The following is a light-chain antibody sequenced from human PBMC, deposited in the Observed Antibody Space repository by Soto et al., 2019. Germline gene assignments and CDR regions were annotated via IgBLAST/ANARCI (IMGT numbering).Light chain of an antibody. CDR2: GAS. CDR1: QSVRGNY. J-gene: IGKJ1*01. V-gene: IGKV3-20*01. CDR3: QQYGSSPWT. Sequence: EIVLTQSPGTLSLSPGERATLSCRASQSVRGNYLAWHQQKPGQAPRLLIYGASSRATGIPDRFSGSGSGTDFTLTISRLEPEEFAVYYCQQYGSSPWTFGQGTKVEIK.